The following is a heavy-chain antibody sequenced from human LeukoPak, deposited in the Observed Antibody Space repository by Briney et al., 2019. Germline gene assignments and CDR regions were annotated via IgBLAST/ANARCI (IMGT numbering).Heavy chain of an antibody. J-gene: IGHJ5*02. V-gene: IGHV1-46*01. CDR2: INPSGGST. Sequence: ASVKVSCKASEYTFTNFDMHWVRQAPGQGLEWVGVINPSGGSTNYAQKFQGRVTMTRDTSTSTVYMELSSLKSEDTAVYYCAKDGYYGSGKWFDPWGQGTLVTVSS. CDR3: AKDGYYGSGKWFDP. CDR1: EYTFTNFD. D-gene: IGHD3-10*01.